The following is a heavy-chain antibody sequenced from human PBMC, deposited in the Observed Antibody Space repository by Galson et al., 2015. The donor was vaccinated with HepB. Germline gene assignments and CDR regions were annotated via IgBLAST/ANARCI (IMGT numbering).Heavy chain of an antibody. CDR1: GFTFSSYA. V-gene: IGHV3-23*01. CDR3: AKGSHLEWSAYYYYGMDV. CDR2: ISGSGGST. Sequence: SLRLSCAASGFTFSSYAMSWVRQAPGKGLEWVSAISGSGGSTYYADSVKGRFTISRDNSKNTLYLQMNSLRAEDTAVYYCAKGSHLEWSAYYYYGMDVWGQGTTVTVSS. J-gene: IGHJ6*02. D-gene: IGHD3-3*01.